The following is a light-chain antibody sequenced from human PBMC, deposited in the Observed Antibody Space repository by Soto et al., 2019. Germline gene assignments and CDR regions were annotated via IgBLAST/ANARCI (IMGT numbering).Light chain of an antibody. CDR3: QHYNIFSRT. CDR2: NAD. CDR1: QDINRW. Sequence: DIQMTQSPSTLSASVGDRVTITCRASQDINRWLAWYQQKPGKAPKILIYNADTLESGVPSRFSGSGSGTEFTLTISSLQPEDFATYYCQHYNIFSRTFGQGTKVDIK. J-gene: IGKJ1*01. V-gene: IGKV1-5*01.